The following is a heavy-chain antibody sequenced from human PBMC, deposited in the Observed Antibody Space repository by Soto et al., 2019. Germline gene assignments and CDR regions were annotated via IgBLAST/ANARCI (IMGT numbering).Heavy chain of an antibody. Sequence: QVQLVESGGGVVQPGRSLRLSCAASGFTFSSYAMHWVRQAPGKGLEWVAVISYDGSNKYYADSVKGRFTISRDNSKNTLYLQMNSLRAEDTAVYYCAGGYSIGFDYWGQGTLVTVSS. CDR1: GFTFSSYA. CDR3: AGGYSIGFDY. V-gene: IGHV3-30-3*01. J-gene: IGHJ4*02. CDR2: ISYDGSNK. D-gene: IGHD2-8*01.